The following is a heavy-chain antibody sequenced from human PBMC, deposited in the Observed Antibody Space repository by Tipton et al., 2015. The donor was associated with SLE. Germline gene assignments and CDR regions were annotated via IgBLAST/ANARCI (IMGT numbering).Heavy chain of an antibody. Sequence: TLSLTCTVSGGSISSGGYYWSWIRQHPGKGLEWIGYIYYSGSTYYNPSLKSRVTISIDTSKNQFSLKLSSVTAADTAVYYCARERLNYYYFGMDVWDQGTTVSVSS. J-gene: IGHJ6*02. CDR2: IYYSGST. D-gene: IGHD6-19*01. V-gene: IGHV4-31*03. CDR3: ARERLNYYYFGMDV. CDR1: GGSISSGGYY.